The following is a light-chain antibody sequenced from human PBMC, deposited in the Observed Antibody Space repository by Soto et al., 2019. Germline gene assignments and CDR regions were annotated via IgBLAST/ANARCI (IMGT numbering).Light chain of an antibody. J-gene: IGKJ5*01. V-gene: IGKV2-28*01. Sequence: DIVMTQSPLSLPVTPGESASISCRSSQSLLTSNGYDSLHWYVQKAGQSPQLLVYLGSIRASGVPDRFSVSGSGTDFTLQINRVEAEGVGVYYCMQGLQIPITFGQGTRLEIK. CDR3: MQGLQIPIT. CDR2: LGS. CDR1: QSLLTSNGYDS.